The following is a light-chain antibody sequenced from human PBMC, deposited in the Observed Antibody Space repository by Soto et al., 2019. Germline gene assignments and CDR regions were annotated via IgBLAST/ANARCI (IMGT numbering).Light chain of an antibody. V-gene: IGKV1-39*01. J-gene: IGKJ3*01. CDR1: QTINTY. CDR2: AAS. CDR3: PPGFSTLRP. Sequence: DIQMTQSPSSLSASVGDRVTISCRASQTINTYVNWYLQKPGKAPKLLIYAASSLHSGVPSRFSGSGSGTYFTLTISSLQPEDFATYYGPPGFSTLRPFGHLTNVDIK.